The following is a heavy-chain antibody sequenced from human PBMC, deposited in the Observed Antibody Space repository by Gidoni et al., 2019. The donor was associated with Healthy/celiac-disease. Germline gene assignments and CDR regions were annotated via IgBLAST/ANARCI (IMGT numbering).Heavy chain of an antibody. D-gene: IGHD3-22*01. V-gene: IGHV3-23*01. CDR2: ISGSGGST. CDR3: AKERSHYYDSSGYYSDAFDI. J-gene: IGHJ3*02. Sequence: EVQLLESGGGVVQPGGSLRLSCAASGSTFRSYAMSWVRQAPGKGLESVSAISGSGGSTYYADSVKGRFTISRDNSKNTLYLQMNSLRAEDTAVYYCAKERSHYYDSSGYYSDAFDIWGQGTMVTVSS. CDR1: GSTFRSYA.